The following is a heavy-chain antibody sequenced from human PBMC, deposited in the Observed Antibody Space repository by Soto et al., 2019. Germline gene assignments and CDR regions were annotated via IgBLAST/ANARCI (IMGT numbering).Heavy chain of an antibody. CDR3: ARVGRVIPNRFDP. J-gene: IGHJ5*02. Sequence: SETLSLTCTVSGGSISSGGYYWSWIRQHPGKGLEWIGYIYYSGSTYYNPSLKSRVTISVDTSKNQFSLKLSSATAADTAVYYCARVGRVIPNRFDPWGQGTLVTVSS. CDR1: GGSISSGGYY. V-gene: IGHV4-31*03. CDR2: IYYSGST. D-gene: IGHD3-22*01.